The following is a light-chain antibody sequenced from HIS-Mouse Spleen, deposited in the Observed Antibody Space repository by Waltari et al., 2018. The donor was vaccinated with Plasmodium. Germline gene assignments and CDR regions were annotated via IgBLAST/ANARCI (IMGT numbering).Light chain of an antibody. J-gene: IGLJ2*01. Sequence: SSVLPQDPAVSVALGQTVRITCQGDSLRSYYASWYQQKPGQAPVLVIYGKNNRPSGIPDRFSGSSSGNTASLTITGAQAEDEADYYCNSRDSSGTHGVFGGGTKLTVL. CDR1: SLRSYY. CDR2: GKN. V-gene: IGLV3-19*01. CDR3: NSRDSSGTHGV.